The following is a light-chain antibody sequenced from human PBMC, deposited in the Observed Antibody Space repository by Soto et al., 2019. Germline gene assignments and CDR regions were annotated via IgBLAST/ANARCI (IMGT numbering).Light chain of an antibody. J-gene: IGKJ2*01. CDR2: DAS. Sequence: DIQMTQSPSSLSASVGDRVIITCQASQDITIYLNWYQQKPGKAPKLLIYDASSLHTWVPSRFSATGSGTDFTFTITSVQPEDIATYFCHQYENLPYTFGQWTQLEIK. V-gene: IGKV1-33*01. CDR1: QDITIY. CDR3: HQYENLPYT.